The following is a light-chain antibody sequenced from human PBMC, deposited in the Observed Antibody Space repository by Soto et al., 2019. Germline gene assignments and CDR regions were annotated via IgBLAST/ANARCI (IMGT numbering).Light chain of an antibody. CDR1: QSVSSY. V-gene: IGKV3-11*01. CDR2: DAS. J-gene: IGKJ4*01. CDR3: QQSYSNPLT. Sequence: EIVLTQSPATLSLSPGERATLSCRASQSVSSYLAWYQQKPGQAPRLLIYDASNRATGIPARFSGSGSGTDFTLTISSLEPEDFATYYCQQSYSNPLTFGGGTKVETK.